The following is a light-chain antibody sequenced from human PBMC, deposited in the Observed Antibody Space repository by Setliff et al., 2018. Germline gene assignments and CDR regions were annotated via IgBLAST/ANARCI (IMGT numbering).Light chain of an antibody. CDR2: DVV. J-gene: IGLJ2*01. CDR1: STDIGAYNF. CDR3: SSYISTSALVV. Sequence: QSALTQPASVSGPPGQSITISCTGSSTDIGAYNFVSWYQQNPGKAPKLIIYDVVNRPSGVSHRFSGSKSGSTASLTISGLQAEDEADYFCSSYISTSALVVFGGGTKVTVL. V-gene: IGLV2-14*01.